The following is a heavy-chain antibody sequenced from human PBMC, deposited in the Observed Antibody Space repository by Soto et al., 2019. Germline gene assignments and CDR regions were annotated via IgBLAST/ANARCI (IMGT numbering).Heavy chain of an antibody. V-gene: IGHV3-9*01. CDR2: ISWNSGSI. CDR3: AKDQRGYSYGNLFDY. CDR1: GFTFDDYA. Sequence: EVQLVESGGGLVQPGRSRRLSCAASGFTFDDYAMHWVRQAPGKGLEGVSGISWNSGSIGYADSVKGRFTISRDNAKNSLYLQMNSLRAEDTALYYCAKDQRGYSYGNLFDYWGQGTLVTVSS. D-gene: IGHD5-18*01. J-gene: IGHJ4*02.